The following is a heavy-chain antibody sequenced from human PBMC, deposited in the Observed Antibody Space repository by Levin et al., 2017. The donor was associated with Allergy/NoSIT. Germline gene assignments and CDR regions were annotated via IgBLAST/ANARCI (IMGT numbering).Heavy chain of an antibody. J-gene: IGHJ6*02. D-gene: IGHD6-19*01. CDR2: INWNSGTI. V-gene: IGHV3-9*01. Sequence: SCVASGFTFDDYAMHWVRQPPGKGLEWVSIINWNSGTIAYADSVKGRFTVSRDNAKNSLYLQMNSLRTEDTALYYCVRDVYLGQWPPQYTMNVWGQGTAVTVS. CDR1: GFTFDDYA. CDR3: VRDVYLGQWPPQYTMNV.